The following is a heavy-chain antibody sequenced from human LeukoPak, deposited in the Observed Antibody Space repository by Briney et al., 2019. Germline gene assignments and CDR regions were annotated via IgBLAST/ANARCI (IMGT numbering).Heavy chain of an antibody. CDR2: IKNKNDGRST. CDR1: GGSFSGYY. Sequence: ETLSLTCAVYGGSFSGYYWSWIRQPPGKGLEWIGRIKNKNDGRSTDYAAPVKGRFTISRDDSKNTLYLQINSLRSEDTAVYYCTTDPRYWGQGTLVTVSS. V-gene: IGHV3-15*01. J-gene: IGHJ4*02. D-gene: IGHD2-15*01. CDR3: TTDPRY.